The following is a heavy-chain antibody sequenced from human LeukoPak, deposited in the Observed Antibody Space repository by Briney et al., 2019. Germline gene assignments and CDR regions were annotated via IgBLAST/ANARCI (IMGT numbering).Heavy chain of an antibody. V-gene: IGHV1-8*03. CDR1: GYTFINYN. J-gene: IGHJ4*02. CDR3: ARGVPLGYCTDGVCYPPYYFDY. Sequence: ASVKVSCKASGYTFINYNINWVRQATGQGLEWMGWVNPRSGNAGYLQKFQGRLTITRDTSIDTAYMDLSSLSSEDTAVYYCARGVPLGYCTDGVCYPPYYFDYWGQGTLVTASS. CDR2: VNPRSGNA. D-gene: IGHD2-8*01.